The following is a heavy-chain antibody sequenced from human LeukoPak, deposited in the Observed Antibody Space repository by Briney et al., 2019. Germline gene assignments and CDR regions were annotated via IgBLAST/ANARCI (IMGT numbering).Heavy chain of an antibody. CDR2: ISAYNGNT. J-gene: IGHJ4*02. CDR3: ARRADSGWYESQYYFDY. Sequence: GASVKVSCKASGYTFTSYGISWVRQAPGQGLEWMGWISAYNGNTNYAQKLQGRVTMTTDTSTSTAYMELRSLRSDDTAVYYCARRADSGWYESQYYFDYWGQGTLVTVSS. D-gene: IGHD6-19*01. V-gene: IGHV1-18*01. CDR1: GYTFTSYG.